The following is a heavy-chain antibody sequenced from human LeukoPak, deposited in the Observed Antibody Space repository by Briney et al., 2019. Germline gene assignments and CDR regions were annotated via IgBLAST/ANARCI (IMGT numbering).Heavy chain of an antibody. CDR3: ARYRNTIFGVVIYWFDP. D-gene: IGHD3-3*01. Sequence: ASVKVSCKPSGYTFTSYGISWVRQAPGQGLEWMGIINPSSGSTSYAQKFQGRVTMTRDTSTSTVYMELSSLRSEDTAVYYCARYRNTIFGVVIYWFDPWGQGTLVTVSS. CDR1: GYTFTSYG. CDR2: INPSSGST. V-gene: IGHV1-46*01. J-gene: IGHJ5*02.